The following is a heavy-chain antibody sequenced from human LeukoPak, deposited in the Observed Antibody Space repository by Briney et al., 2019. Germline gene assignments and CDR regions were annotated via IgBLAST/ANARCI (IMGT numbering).Heavy chain of an antibody. J-gene: IGHJ5*02. Sequence: ASVKVSCKASGYTFTSYGISWVRQATGQGLEWMGWMNPNSGNTGYAQKFQGRVTITRNTSISTAYMELSSLRSEDTAVYYCARGFPVFHLRNRNWFDPWGQGTLVTVSS. CDR2: MNPNSGNT. D-gene: IGHD3-10*01. V-gene: IGHV1-8*03. CDR3: ARGFPVFHLRNRNWFDP. CDR1: GYTFTSYG.